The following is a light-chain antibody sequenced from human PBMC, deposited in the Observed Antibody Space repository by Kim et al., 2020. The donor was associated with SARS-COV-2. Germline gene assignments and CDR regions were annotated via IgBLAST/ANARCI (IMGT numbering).Light chain of an antibody. CDR3: QQHNNWPRT. J-gene: IGKJ1*01. Sequence: LSPGERATLSCRASQSVSSNLAWYQQKPGQAPRLLIYGASTRATGIPARFSGSGSGTDFTLTISSLQSEDFAVYYCQQHNNWPRTFGQGTKVDIK. CDR2: GAS. CDR1: QSVSSN. V-gene: IGKV3-15*01.